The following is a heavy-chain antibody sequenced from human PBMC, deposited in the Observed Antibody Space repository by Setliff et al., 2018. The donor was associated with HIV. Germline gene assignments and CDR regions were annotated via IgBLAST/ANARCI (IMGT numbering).Heavy chain of an antibody. CDR3: ARVGWDYYDSSGVGEFDY. J-gene: IGHJ4*02. Sequence: SETLSLTCTVSGYSISSGYYWGWIRQPPGKGLGWIGSIYYSGRTYYNPSLKSRVTISVDTSKNQFSLKLSSVTAADTAVYYCARVGWDYYDSSGVGEFDYWGQGTLVTVSS. CDR1: GYSISSGYY. V-gene: IGHV4-38-2*02. CDR2: IYYSGRT. D-gene: IGHD3-22*01.